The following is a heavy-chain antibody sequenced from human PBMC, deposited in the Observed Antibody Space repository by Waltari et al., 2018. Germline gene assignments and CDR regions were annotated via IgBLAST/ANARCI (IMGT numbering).Heavy chain of an antibody. J-gene: IGHJ4*02. CDR2: INHSGST. CDR3: ARHRAHRKYSSSWDY. Sequence: QVQLQQWGAGLLKPSETLSLTCAVYGGSFSGYYWSWIRQPPGKGLEWIGEINHSGSTNYNPSLKSRVTISVDTSKNQFSLKLSSVTAADTAVYYCARHRAHRKYSSSWDYWGQGTLVTVSS. CDR1: GGSFSGYY. D-gene: IGHD6-13*01. V-gene: IGHV4-34*01.